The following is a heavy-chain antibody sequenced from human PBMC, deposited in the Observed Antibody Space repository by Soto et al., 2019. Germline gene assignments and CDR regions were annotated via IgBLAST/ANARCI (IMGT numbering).Heavy chain of an antibody. J-gene: IGHJ5*02. V-gene: IGHV3-49*04. CDR2: IRNTPYGGTT. CDR3: SRGSFGYYGP. CDR1: GFRFSEHA. D-gene: IGHD2-2*03. Sequence: GGSLRLSCNCSGFRFSEHAMTWVLQAPGKGLEWVGFIRNTPYGGTTDYAASVRGRFTISRDDSASIAYLQMNSLKTEDSGLYYCSRGSFGYYGPWGPGTLVTAPQ.